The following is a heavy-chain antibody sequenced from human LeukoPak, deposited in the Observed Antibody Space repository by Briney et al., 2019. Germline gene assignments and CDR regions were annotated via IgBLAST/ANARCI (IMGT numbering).Heavy chain of an antibody. CDR1: GFTVSDHY. V-gene: IGHV3-53*01. D-gene: IGHD2-21*01. Sequence: GGSLRLSCAASGFTVSDHYMSWVRQAPGKGLEWVSVIYTGGGTFYADSVKGRFTISRHNSKNTLYLQMNSLRDEDTAVYYCASPRVSGDFDIWGQGTMVTVSS. CDR3: ASPRVSGDFDI. J-gene: IGHJ3*02. CDR2: IYTGGGT.